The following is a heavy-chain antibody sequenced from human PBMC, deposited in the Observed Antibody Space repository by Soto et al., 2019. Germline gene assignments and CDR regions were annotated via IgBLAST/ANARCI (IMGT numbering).Heavy chain of an antibody. CDR1: GYTFTSYG. D-gene: IGHD3-9*01. V-gene: IGHV1-18*01. J-gene: IGHJ4*02. Sequence: QVQLVQSGAEVKKPGASVKVSCKASGYTFTSYGISWVRQAPGQGLEWIGWISAYNGNRNYAQKFQGRVTMATDTSTSTVYMELRSLRSDDTAVYYCARDPMTGYLQLNYWGQGTLVTVSS. CDR2: ISAYNGNR. CDR3: ARDPMTGYLQLNY.